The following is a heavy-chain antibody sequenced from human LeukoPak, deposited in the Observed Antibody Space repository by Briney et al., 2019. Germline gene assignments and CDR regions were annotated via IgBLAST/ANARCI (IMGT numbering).Heavy chain of an antibody. Sequence: SETLPLTCTVSGGSISSYYWSWIRQPPGKGLEWIGYIYYSGTTNYNPSLKSRVTISVDTSKNQFSLKLSSVTAADTAVYYCARARGVTVTTEYFQHWGQGTLVTVSS. V-gene: IGHV4-59*01. CDR2: IYYSGTT. CDR3: ARARGVTVTTEYFQH. J-gene: IGHJ1*01. D-gene: IGHD4-4*01. CDR1: GGSISSYY.